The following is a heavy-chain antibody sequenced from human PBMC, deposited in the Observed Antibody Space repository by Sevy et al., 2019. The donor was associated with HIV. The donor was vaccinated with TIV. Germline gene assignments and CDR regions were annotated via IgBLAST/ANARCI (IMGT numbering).Heavy chain of an antibody. J-gene: IGHJ4*02. V-gene: IGHV3-30*18. D-gene: IGHD1-1*01. CDR1: ALTFTRYA. CDR3: AKDLHPPGLVRGTNFDY. Sequence: GGSLRLSCAASALTFTRYAFHWVRQAPGKGPEWLGVISYEGSNIYYGPSVKGRFTISRDNSKNTLYLQMNDMRTEDTAVYYCAKDLHPPGLVRGTNFDYWGRGTLVTVSS. CDR2: ISYEGSNI.